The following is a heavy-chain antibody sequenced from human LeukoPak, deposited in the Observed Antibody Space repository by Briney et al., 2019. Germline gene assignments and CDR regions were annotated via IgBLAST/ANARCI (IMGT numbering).Heavy chain of an antibody. CDR3: ARSAVVAATNNWFDP. CDR2: ISYDGSNK. Sequence: GGSLRLSCAASGFTFSSYGMHWVRQAPGKGLEWVAVISYDGSNKYYADSVKGRFTISRDNSKNTLYLQMNSLRAEDTAVYYCARSAVVAATNNWFDPWGQGTLVTVSS. J-gene: IGHJ5*02. CDR1: GFTFSSYG. D-gene: IGHD2-15*01. V-gene: IGHV3-30*03.